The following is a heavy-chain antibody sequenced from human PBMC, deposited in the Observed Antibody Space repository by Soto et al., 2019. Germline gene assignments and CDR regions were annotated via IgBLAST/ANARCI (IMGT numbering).Heavy chain of an antibody. CDR2: LFGGGDGI. J-gene: IGHJ4*02. Sequence: EVQLLESGGGLVQPGGSLRLSCAASGFRFSTYAMSWVRQAPGKGLEWVSDLFGGGDGIAYAASVKRRFTISRDNSDTMFYLQMHSLRAEDTAVYYCVEDREHDGHWRSDHWCQGTLVTVSS. V-gene: IGHV3-23*01. D-gene: IGHD2-8*01. CDR3: VEDREHDGHWRSDH. CDR1: GFRFSTYA.